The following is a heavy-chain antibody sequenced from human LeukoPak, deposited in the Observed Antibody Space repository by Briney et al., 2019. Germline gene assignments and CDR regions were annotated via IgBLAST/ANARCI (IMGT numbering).Heavy chain of an antibody. CDR1: GFTFSTYA. CDR2: ITDSGGNT. CDR3: ARDMAAHIDD. D-gene: IGHD6-6*01. Sequence: PGGSLRLSCTASGFTFSTYAMSWVRQAPGKGLEWVSAITDSGGNTYYAAPVKGRFTISRDNAKNSLYLQMNSLRAEDTAVYYCARDMAAHIDDWGEGSLVTVSS. V-gene: IGHV3-23*01. J-gene: IGHJ4*02.